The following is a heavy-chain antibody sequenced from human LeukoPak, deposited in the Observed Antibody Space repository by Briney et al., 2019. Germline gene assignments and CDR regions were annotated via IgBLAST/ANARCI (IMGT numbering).Heavy chain of an antibody. CDR1: GYTFTSYD. CDR2: MNPNSGNT. Sequence: ASVKVSCKASGYTFTSYDINWVRQATGQGLEWMGWMNPNSGNTDYAQKFQGRVTMTRNTSISTAYMELSSLRSEDTAVYYCARGLSSSRRFDYWGQGTLVTVSS. CDR3: ARGLSSSRRFDY. J-gene: IGHJ4*02. V-gene: IGHV1-8*01. D-gene: IGHD6-13*01.